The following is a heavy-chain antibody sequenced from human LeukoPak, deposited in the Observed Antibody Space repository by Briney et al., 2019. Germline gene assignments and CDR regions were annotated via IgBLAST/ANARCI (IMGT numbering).Heavy chain of an antibody. Sequence: GGSLRLSCAASGITFSSYGMSWVRQAPGKGVEWVSSISSTGGTTYYVDSVKGRFNSSRDNARNSLYLQMNSLRAEDTAVYYCARAPYCSGGSCYLDYWGQGTLVTVSS. V-gene: IGHV3-48*01. CDR3: ARAPYCSGGSCYLDY. J-gene: IGHJ4*02. D-gene: IGHD2-15*01. CDR1: GITFSSYG. CDR2: ISSTGGTT.